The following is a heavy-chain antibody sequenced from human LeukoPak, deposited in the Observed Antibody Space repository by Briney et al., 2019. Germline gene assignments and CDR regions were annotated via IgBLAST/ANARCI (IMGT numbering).Heavy chain of an antibody. J-gene: IGHJ4*02. D-gene: IGHD3-3*01. CDR3: AKDLITIFGVVNYFDY. V-gene: IGHV3-23*01. CDR2: ISGSGGST. Sequence: AGGSLRLSCAASGFTVSSNYMSWVRQAPGKGLEWVSAISGSGGSTYYADSVKGRFTISRDNSKNTLYLQMNSLRAEDTAVYYCAKDLITIFGVVNYFDYWGQGTLVTVSS. CDR1: GFTVSSNY.